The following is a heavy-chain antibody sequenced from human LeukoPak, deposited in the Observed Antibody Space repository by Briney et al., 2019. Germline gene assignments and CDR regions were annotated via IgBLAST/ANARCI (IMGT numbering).Heavy chain of an antibody. D-gene: IGHD3-22*01. Sequence: GGSLRLSCAASGFTFSSYAMHWVRQAAGKGLEYVSGISSNGGATNYVDSVKGRFIISRDNSKNTLYPQMGSLRAEDMAVYYCVRSRDYYDSSGPGRAFDVWGQGTMVTVSS. CDR1: GFTFSSYA. CDR2: ISSNGGAT. J-gene: IGHJ3*01. V-gene: IGHV3-64*02. CDR3: VRSRDYYDSSGPGRAFDV.